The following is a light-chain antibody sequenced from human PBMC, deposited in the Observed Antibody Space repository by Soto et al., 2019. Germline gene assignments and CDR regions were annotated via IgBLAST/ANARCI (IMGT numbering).Light chain of an antibody. J-gene: IGLJ3*02. CDR3: VAWDDSLNGWV. Sequence: QAVVTQPPSASGTPGQRVTISCSGRNSNIGSNPVSWYQQLPGMAPTLLIYTNNQRPSGVPDRFSGSKSGTSASLAISGLQSEDEADYYCVAWDDSLNGWVFGGGTKLTVL. CDR2: TNN. V-gene: IGLV1-44*01. CDR1: NSNIGSNP.